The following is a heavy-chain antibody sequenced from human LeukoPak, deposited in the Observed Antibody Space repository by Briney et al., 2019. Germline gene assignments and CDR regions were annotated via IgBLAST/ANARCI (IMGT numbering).Heavy chain of an antibody. D-gene: IGHD3-3*01. J-gene: IGHJ5*02. CDR1: GFTFSSYW. V-gene: IGHV3-7*01. Sequence: GGSLRLSCAASGFTFSSYWMSWVRRAPGKGLEWVANIKQDGSEKYYVDSVKGRFTISRDNAKNSLYLQMNSLRAEDTAVYYCARDTRRYYDFWSGYSYNWFDPWGQGTLVTVSS. CDR3: ARDTRRYYDFWSGYSYNWFDP. CDR2: IKQDGSEK.